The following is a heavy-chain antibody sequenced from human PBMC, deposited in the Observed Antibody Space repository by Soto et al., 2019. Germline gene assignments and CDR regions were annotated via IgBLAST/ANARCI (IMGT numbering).Heavy chain of an antibody. CDR1: GGSFSGYY. D-gene: IGHD2-2*01. V-gene: IGHV4-34*01. CDR3: ARGVPAAMVQFYYYYMDV. CDR2: INHSGST. Sequence: PSETLSLTCAVYGGSFSGYYWSWIRQPPGKGLEWNGEINHSGSTNYNPSLKSRVTISVDTSKNQFSLKLSSVTAADTAVYYCARGVPAAMVQFYYYYMDVWGKGTTVTVSS. J-gene: IGHJ6*03.